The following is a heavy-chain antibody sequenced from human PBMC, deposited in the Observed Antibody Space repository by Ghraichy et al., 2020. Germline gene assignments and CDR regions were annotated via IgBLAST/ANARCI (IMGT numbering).Heavy chain of an antibody. J-gene: IGHJ6*02. Sequence: ASVKVSCKSSGYIFTDYGINWVRQAPGQGLEWMGWISIHDGITNYPQKFQGRVSMTTEPSTSTAHLELRSLRSDDTGVYYCARNYTVTRNSFNHYAMDVWGQGSTVTVSS. D-gene: IGHD4-17*01. CDR2: ISIHDGIT. CDR1: GYIFTDYG. CDR3: ARNYTVTRNSFNHYAMDV. V-gene: IGHV1-18*01.